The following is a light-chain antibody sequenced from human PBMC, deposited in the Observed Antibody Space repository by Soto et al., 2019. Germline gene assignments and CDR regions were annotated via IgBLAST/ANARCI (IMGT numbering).Light chain of an antibody. V-gene: IGKV3-15*01. Sequence: EIVMTQSPATLSVSPGERATLSCRASQSVYNNLAWYQQKPGQAPRLLIYRASTRATGFPARFSGGGSGTEFTLTISCLQSEEFAVYFCQQYSNWPLTFGGGSKVEIK. J-gene: IGKJ4*01. CDR2: RAS. CDR3: QQYSNWPLT. CDR1: QSVYNN.